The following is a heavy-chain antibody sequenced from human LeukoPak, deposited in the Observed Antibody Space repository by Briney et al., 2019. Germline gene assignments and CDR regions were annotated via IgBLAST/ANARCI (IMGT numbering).Heavy chain of an antibody. Sequence: PGGPLRLSCVVFGLKYSDAWMSWVRQAPGKGLEWVSTISAGGGSTYYADSVKGRFTISRDDSKNTLYLQMNSLRADDTALYYCARDYCSGGSCYLFDYWGRGTLVTVSS. CDR3: ARDYCSGGSCYLFDY. CDR1: GLKYSDAW. J-gene: IGHJ4*02. CDR2: ISAGGGST. D-gene: IGHD2-15*01. V-gene: IGHV3-23*01.